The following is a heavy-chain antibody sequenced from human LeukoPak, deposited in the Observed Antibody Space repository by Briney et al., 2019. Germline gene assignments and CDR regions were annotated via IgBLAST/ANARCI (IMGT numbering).Heavy chain of an antibody. D-gene: IGHD3-10*01. CDR1: GFTFSNSP. CDR2: TSHDESNK. J-gene: IGHJ4*02. V-gene: IGHV3-30-3*01. CDR3: AKDEFGTFDY. Sequence: GGSLRLSCAASGFTFSNSPMHWVRQAPGKGLEWVAVTSHDESNKYYADSVKGRFTISKDNSKNTLYLQMNSLRAEDTAVYYCAKDEFGTFDYWGQGTLVTVSS.